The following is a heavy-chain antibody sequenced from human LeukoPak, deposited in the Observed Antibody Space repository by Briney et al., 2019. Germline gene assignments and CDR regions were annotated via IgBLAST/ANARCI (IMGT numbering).Heavy chain of an antibody. Sequence: PGGSLRLSCAASGFTFSDYYMSWIRQAPGKGLEWVSYISSSGSTIYYADSVKGRFTIPRDNAKNSLYLQMNSLRAEDTAVYYCARVIGGYSYGGLGPIYYYYGMDVWGQGTTVTVSS. CDR3: ARVIGGYSYGGLGPIYYYYGMDV. J-gene: IGHJ6*02. D-gene: IGHD5-18*01. CDR1: GFTFSDYY. V-gene: IGHV3-11*01. CDR2: ISSSGSTI.